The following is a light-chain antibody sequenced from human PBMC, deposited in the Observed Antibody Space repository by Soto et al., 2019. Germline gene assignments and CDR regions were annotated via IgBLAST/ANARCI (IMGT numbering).Light chain of an antibody. CDR1: LTVNGNY. Sequence: DIVLTQSPGTLSLSPGERATLACWASLTVNGNYLAWYQQKPGQPPRLLIYGTSTRATGIPDRFSGSGSGTDFTLNISGLEPEDFAMYYCQQYGGSPYTFGQGTMLEIK. J-gene: IGKJ2*01. CDR3: QQYGGSPYT. CDR2: GTS. V-gene: IGKV3-20*01.